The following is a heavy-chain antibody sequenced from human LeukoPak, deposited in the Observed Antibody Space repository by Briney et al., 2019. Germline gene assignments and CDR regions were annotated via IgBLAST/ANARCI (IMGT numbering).Heavy chain of an antibody. Sequence: GGPLRHSCAGSGFTFSNAWLNWVRQAPGKGLEWVGRIKSKVDGGTTDYAAPVKGRFTISRDDSKNTVFLQVNSLQTEDTAVYYCATGGYFLDYWGQGTLVTVSS. CDR2: IKSKVDGGTT. CDR1: GFTFSNAW. CDR3: ATGGYFLDY. V-gene: IGHV3-15*01. J-gene: IGHJ4*02. D-gene: IGHD3-16*01.